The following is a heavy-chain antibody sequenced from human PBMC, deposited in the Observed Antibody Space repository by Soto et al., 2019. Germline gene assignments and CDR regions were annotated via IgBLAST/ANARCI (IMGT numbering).Heavy chain of an antibody. D-gene: IGHD2-2*01. CDR3: AREGKFTSSHYFDC. CDR2: ISAYNGNT. V-gene: IGHV1-18*01. Sequence: ASVKVSCKASGYTFPNYGISWVRQAPGQGLEWMGWISAYNGNTNYAQKLQGRVTMTTDISTTTAYMELRSLRSDDTAVYYCAREGKFTSSHYFDCWGQGSLVTVSS. J-gene: IGHJ4*02. CDR1: GYTFPNYG.